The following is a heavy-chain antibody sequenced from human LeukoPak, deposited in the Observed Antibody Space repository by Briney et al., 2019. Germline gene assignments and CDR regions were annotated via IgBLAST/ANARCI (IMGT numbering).Heavy chain of an antibody. J-gene: IGHJ4*02. CDR2: INRSGST. D-gene: IGHD7-27*01. Sequence: PSETLSLSCAVYGGSFSGYYWSWIRQPPGKGLEWIGEINRSGSTSYNPSLKSRVTISVDTSKNQFSLKLSSVTAADTAVYYCARAQLGKYYFDYWGQGTLVTVSS. CDR1: GGSFSGYY. CDR3: ARAQLGKYYFDY. V-gene: IGHV4-34*01.